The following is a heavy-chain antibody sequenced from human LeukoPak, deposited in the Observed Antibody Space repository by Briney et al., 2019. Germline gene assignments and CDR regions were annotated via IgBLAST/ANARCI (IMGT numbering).Heavy chain of an antibody. V-gene: IGHV4-4*08. D-gene: IGHD3-3*01. CDR2: ISNTGGT. Sequence: SQTLSLTCTVSGDSMSRYYWNWIRQPPGKGLEWIGYISNTGGTNYNPSLKSRVTISVDTSKNQFSLKLSSVTAADTAVYYCSLRFLEWPKDYYYYYGMDVWGQGTMVTVSS. CDR3: SLRFLEWPKDYYYYYGMDV. J-gene: IGHJ6*02. CDR1: GDSMSRYY.